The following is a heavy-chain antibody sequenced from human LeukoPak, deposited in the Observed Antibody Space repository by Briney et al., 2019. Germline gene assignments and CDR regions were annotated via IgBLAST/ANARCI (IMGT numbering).Heavy chain of an antibody. V-gene: IGHV3-53*01. CDR1: GFTVSRNY. CDR2: IYSGDRT. D-gene: IGHD3-3*01. J-gene: IGHJ4*02. Sequence: GWSLTLSCAASGFTVSRNYMSWVRQAPAKGLEWVAVIYSGDRTYYADSVKGRFTISRDNSKNTLYLQMNSLRAEDTAVYCCARASWSGYYTGVYFDYWGQGTLVTVSS. CDR3: ARASWSGYYTGVYFDY.